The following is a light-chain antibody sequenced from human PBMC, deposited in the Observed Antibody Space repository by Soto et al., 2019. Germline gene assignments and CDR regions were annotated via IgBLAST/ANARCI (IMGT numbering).Light chain of an antibody. J-gene: IGLJ1*01. CDR1: SSNIGGNT. CDR2: RTH. Sequence: QPVLTQPPSASGTPGQRVTISCSGSSSNIGGNTVNWYQQFPATAPKLLIYRTHQRPSGVPDRFSGSKSGTSASLAISGLQSEDEADYFCAAWDDRLDGYVFGTGTQLTVL. V-gene: IGLV1-44*01. CDR3: AAWDDRLDGYV.